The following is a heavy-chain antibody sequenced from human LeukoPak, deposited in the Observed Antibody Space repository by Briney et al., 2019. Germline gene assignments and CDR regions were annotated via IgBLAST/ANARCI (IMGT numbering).Heavy chain of an antibody. CDR3: ARDWGPPRDVVVPAATDYYYYGMDV. CDR1: GFTFSSYG. Sequence: PRRSLPLSCAASGFTFSSYGMHWVRQAPGKGLEWLAVIWYDGSNKYYADSVKGRFTISRDNSKNTLYLQMNSLRAEDTAVYYCARDWGPPRDVVVPAATDYYYYGMDVWGKGTTVTVSS. J-gene: IGHJ6*04. D-gene: IGHD2-2*01. CDR2: IWYDGSNK. V-gene: IGHV3-33*01.